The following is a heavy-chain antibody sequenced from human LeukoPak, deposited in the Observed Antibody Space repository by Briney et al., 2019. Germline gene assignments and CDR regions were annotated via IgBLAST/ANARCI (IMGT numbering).Heavy chain of an antibody. CDR1: GFTFSNYA. V-gene: IGHV3-23*01. J-gene: IGHJ4*02. CDR2: ISGSDGST. D-gene: IGHD6-6*01. CDR3: AKFWEYSSSSPIDY. Sequence: PGGSLRLSCTASGFTFSNYAMSWVRQAPGKGLEWVSTISGSDGSTYYADSVKGRFTISRDNSKNTLYLQMNSLRAEDTAVYYCAKFWEYSSSSPIDYWGQGTLVTVSS.